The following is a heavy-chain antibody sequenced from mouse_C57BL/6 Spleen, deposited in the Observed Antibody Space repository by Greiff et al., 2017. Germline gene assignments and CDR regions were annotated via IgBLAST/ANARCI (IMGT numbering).Heavy chain of an antibody. D-gene: IGHD2-5*01. CDR1: GYTFTSYW. V-gene: IGHV1-52*01. J-gene: IGHJ4*01. Sequence: QVQLQQPGAELVRPGSSVKLSCKASGYTFTSYWMHWVKQRPIQGLEWIGNIDPSDSETHYNQKFKDKATLTVDKSSSTAYMQLSSLTSEDSAVYYCARADYSNYEGYYYAMDYWGQGTSVTVSS. CDR2: IDPSDSET. CDR3: ARADYSNYEGYYYAMDY.